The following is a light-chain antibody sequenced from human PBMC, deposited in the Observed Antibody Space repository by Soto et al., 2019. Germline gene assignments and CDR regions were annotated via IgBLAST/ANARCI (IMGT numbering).Light chain of an antibody. Sequence: QSVLTQPPSVSAAPGQKVTISCSGSSSNIGNNYAAWYQQFPGTAPKLLIYENNKRPSGIPDRFSGSKSGTSATLGITGLQTGDDADYYCETWDSTLSAVVFGGGTKLTVL. CDR2: ENN. V-gene: IGLV1-51*02. CDR3: ETWDSTLSAVV. CDR1: SSNIGNNY. J-gene: IGLJ2*01.